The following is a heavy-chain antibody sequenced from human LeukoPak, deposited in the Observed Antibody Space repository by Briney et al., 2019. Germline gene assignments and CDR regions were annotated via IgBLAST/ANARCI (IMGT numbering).Heavy chain of an antibody. D-gene: IGHD2-15*01. Sequence: SETLSLTCTVSGGSISSSSYYWGWIRQPPGKGLEWLGGIYYSGSTYYNPSLKSRVTISVDTSKNQFSLKLSSVTAADTAVYYCAREVVVVAATHSNNWFDPWGQGTLVTVSS. V-gene: IGHV4-39*07. CDR1: GGSISSSSYY. CDR3: AREVVVVAATHSNNWFDP. J-gene: IGHJ5*02. CDR2: IYYSGST.